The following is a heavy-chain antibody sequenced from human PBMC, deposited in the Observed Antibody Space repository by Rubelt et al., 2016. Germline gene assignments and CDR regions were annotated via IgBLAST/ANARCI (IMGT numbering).Heavy chain of an antibody. Sequence: DVQLLESGGGLVQPGGSLRLSCAASGFTFSTYAMTWVRQAPGRGLEWVSAISVGGDNTYYANPVQGRITISRDNSRNTLDLQMNSLGDEDTALYFCAKEPAVAGRGFDYWGQGTLVTVSS. CDR3: AKEPAVAGRGFDY. CDR2: ISVGGDNT. D-gene: IGHD6-19*01. CDR1: GFTFSTYA. J-gene: IGHJ4*02. V-gene: IGHV3-23*01.